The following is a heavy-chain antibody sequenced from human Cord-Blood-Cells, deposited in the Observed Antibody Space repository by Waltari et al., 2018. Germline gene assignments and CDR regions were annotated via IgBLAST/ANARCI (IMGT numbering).Heavy chain of an antibody. CDR1: GFTFSSYS. CDR3: ARKIAARPFDY. J-gene: IGHJ4*02. Sequence: EVQLVESGGGLVKPGGSLRLSCAASGFTFSSYSMKWVRQGPGKGLEWVSSISSSSSYIYYAEAVKGRFTISRDNAKNSLYLQMNSLRAEDTAVYYCARKIAARPFDYWGQGTLVTVSS. D-gene: IGHD6-6*01. V-gene: IGHV3-21*01. CDR2: ISSSSSYI.